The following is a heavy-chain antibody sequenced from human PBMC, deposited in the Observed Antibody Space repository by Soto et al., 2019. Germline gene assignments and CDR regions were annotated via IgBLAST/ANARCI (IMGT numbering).Heavy chain of an antibody. Sequence: VQLLESGGGLVQPGGSLRLSCAASGFTFSSYAMSWVRQAPGKGLEWIGYIYYSGSTYYNPSLKSRVTISVDTSKNQFSLKLSSVTAADTAVYYCARDPIAGYGMDVWGQGTTVTVSS. CDR2: IYYSGST. CDR1: GFTFSSYA. D-gene: IGHD6-13*01. CDR3: ARDPIAGYGMDV. J-gene: IGHJ6*02. V-gene: IGHV4-31*02.